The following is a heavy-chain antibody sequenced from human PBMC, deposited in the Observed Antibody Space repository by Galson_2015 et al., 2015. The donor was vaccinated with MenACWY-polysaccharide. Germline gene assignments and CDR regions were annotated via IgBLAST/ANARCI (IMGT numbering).Heavy chain of an antibody. Sequence: SLRLSCAASGFTFSSYAMSWVRQAPGKGLEWVSTVSGRGPSTYYADSVKGRFTISRDNSKDTLYLQMGSLRAEDTAVYYCAKVAVAGPMSFFDYWGQGTLVTVSS. CDR3: AKVAVAGPMSFFDY. D-gene: IGHD6-19*01. V-gene: IGHV3-23*01. CDR2: VSGRGPST. J-gene: IGHJ4*02. CDR1: GFTFSSYA.